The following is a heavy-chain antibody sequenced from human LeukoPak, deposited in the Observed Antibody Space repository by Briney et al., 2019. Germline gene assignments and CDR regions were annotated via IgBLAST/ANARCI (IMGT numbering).Heavy chain of an antibody. V-gene: IGHV4-59*01. CDR3: ACYKIVERNFDF. J-gene: IGHJ4*02. D-gene: IGHD5-24*01. Sequence: SSEILSLTCTVSGASINGYYWSWIRQPPGKGLEWIGNVHYSLNSNYSPSLESRVTISMDTSKRQFSLKLTSVTAADTAVYYCACYKIVERNFDFWGQGMLVTVSS. CDR2: VHYSLNS. CDR1: GASINGYY.